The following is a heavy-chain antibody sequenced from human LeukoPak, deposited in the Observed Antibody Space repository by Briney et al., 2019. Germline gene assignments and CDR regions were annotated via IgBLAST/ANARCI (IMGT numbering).Heavy chain of an antibody. D-gene: IGHD3-22*01. CDR1: GFTFSSYA. V-gene: IGHV3-23*01. Sequence: GASLRLSCAASGFTFSSYAMSWVRQAPGKGLEWVSAISGSGGSTYYADSVKGRFTISRDNSKNTLYLQMNSLRAEDTAVYYCAKDLTVIVVVTTTSRGDYWGQGTLVTVSS. CDR3: AKDLTVIVVVTTTSRGDY. J-gene: IGHJ4*02. CDR2: ISGSGGST.